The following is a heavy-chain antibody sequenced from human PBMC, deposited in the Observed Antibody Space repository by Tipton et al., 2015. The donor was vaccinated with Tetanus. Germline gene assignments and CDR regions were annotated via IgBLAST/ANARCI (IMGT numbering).Heavy chain of an antibody. CDR2: IYYSGSS. CDR1: GGSISGSSYY. Sequence: TLSLTCTVSGGSISGSSYYWDWIRQPPGKGLEWIGSIYYSGSSYYNPSLERRVTISLDTSKNRFSLKLTSVTAADAAVYYCARPSTTVTPRAFDVWGQGTMVTVSS. V-gene: IGHV4-39*01. CDR3: ARPSTTVTPRAFDV. D-gene: IGHD4-17*01. J-gene: IGHJ3*01.